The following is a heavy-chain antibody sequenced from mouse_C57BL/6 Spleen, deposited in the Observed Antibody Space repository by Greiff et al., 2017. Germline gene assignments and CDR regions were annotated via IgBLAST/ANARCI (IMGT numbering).Heavy chain of an antibody. CDR2: IDPSDSYT. D-gene: IGHD4-1*01. CDR3: ATGNGHY. V-gene: IGHV1-50*01. Sequence: QVQLQQPGAELVKPGASVKLSCKASGYTFTSYWMQWVKQRPGQGLEWIGEIDPSDSYTNSNQKFKGKATLTVDTSSSTAYMQLSSLTSEDSAVYYCATGNGHYWGQGTTLTVSS. J-gene: IGHJ2*01. CDR1: GYTFTSYW.